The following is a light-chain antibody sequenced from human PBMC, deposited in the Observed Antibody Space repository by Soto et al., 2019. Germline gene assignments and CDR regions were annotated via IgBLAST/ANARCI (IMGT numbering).Light chain of an antibody. CDR2: DTI. CDR1: AGTVSSAQY. CDR3: FLQYTVFGV. J-gene: IGLJ3*02. Sequence: QAVVTQEPSVTVSPGGTVTLTCASSAGTVSSAQYPYWIQQKAGQAPRTLIYDTIHKHSWTPARFSGSLLGGKAALTLSGAQPEDEADYYCFLQYTVFGVFGGGTKLTVL. V-gene: IGLV7-46*01.